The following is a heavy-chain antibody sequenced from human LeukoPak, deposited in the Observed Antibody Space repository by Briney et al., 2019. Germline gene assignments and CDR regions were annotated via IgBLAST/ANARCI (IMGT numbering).Heavy chain of an antibody. Sequence: PGGSLRLSCAASGFTFSSYGMHWVRQAPGKGLEWVAVIWYDGSNKYYADSVKGRFTISRDNSKNTLYLQMNSLRAEDTAVYYCAKDSRAVAGTRTEFDYWGQGTLVTVSS. D-gene: IGHD6-19*01. CDR3: AKDSRAVAGTRTEFDY. V-gene: IGHV3-30*02. J-gene: IGHJ4*02. CDR1: GFTFSSYG. CDR2: IWYDGSNK.